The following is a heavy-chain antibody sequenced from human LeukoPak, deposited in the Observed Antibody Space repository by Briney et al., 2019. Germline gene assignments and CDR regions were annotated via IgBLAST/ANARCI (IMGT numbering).Heavy chain of an antibody. CDR3: ARDRAVEARIGGMDV. CDR2: ISESSSHT. V-gene: IGHV3-21*06. J-gene: IGHJ6*02. CDR1: GFTFSGYS. Sequence: PGGSLTLSCEASGFTFSGYSMNWVRQAPGKGLEWVSYISESSSHTYNADSVKGRFTISRDNAKNSLYLQMNSLRVEDTGIYYCARDRAVEARIGGMDVWGQGTTVIVSS. D-gene: IGHD5-12*01.